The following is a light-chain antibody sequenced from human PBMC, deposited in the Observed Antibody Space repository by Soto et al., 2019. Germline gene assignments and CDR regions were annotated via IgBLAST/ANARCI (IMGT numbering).Light chain of an antibody. Sequence: QSVLTQPPSVSVAPGQRVTISCTGSSSNIGTGYDVHWYPQLPGTAPKLLIYGNSNRPSGVPDRFSGSKSDTSASLAITGVQAEDEADYYCQSYDTRLSGDVFGPGTKVTVL. J-gene: IGLJ1*01. CDR3: QSYDTRLSGDV. CDR2: GNS. CDR1: SSNIGTGYD. V-gene: IGLV1-40*01.